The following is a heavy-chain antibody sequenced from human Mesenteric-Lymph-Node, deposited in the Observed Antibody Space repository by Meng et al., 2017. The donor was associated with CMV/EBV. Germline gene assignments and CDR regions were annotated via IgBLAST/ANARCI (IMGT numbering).Heavy chain of an antibody. V-gene: IGHV3-9*03. CDR1: GFSFRDLA. Sequence: SLKISCAASGFSFRDLAMHWVRQAPGKGLGWVSGIDWTSSSLGYADSVKGRFNISRDNAKSSLYLQMNSLRLEDMALYFCAKAGGHSGDDPFDGWGQGTLVTVSS. D-gene: IGHD1-26*01. J-gene: IGHJ4*02. CDR2: IDWTSSSL. CDR3: AKAGGHSGDDPFDG.